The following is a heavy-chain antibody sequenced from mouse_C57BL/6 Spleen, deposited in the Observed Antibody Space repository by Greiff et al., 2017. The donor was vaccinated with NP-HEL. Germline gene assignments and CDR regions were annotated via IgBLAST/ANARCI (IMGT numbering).Heavy chain of an antibody. J-gene: IGHJ2*01. CDR1: GYSITSGYY. CDR3: ARDGGTGDFDY. V-gene: IGHV3-6*01. Sequence: EVKLQESGPGLVKPSQSLSLTCSVTGYSITSGYYWNWIRQFPGNKLEWMGYISYDGSNNYNPSLKNRISITRDTSKNQFFLKLNSVTTEDTATYYCARDGGTGDFDYWGQGTTLTVSS. CDR2: ISYDGSN. D-gene: IGHD3-3*01.